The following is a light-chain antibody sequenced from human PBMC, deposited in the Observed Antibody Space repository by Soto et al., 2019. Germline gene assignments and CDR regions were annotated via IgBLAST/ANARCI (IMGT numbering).Light chain of an antibody. Sequence: DIVLTQSPATLSLSPGERATLSCRASQSVSSYLAWYQQKPGQAPRLLIYDASNGATGIPARFSGSGSGTVFTLTIRRLESEDYAVYYCQQRSNSFGPGTKVDIK. CDR2: DAS. V-gene: IGKV3-11*01. CDR1: QSVSSY. J-gene: IGKJ3*01. CDR3: QQRSNS.